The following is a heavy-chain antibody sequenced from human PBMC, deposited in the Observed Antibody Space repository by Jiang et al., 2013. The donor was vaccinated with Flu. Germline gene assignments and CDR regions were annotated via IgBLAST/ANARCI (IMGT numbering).Heavy chain of an antibody. D-gene: IGHD1-26*01. CDR1: GGSISSYY. V-gene: IGHV4-59*01. J-gene: IGHJ4*02. CDR3: ASGGSGSYGSDY. CDR2: MYYSGST. Sequence: GSGLVKPSETLSLTCTVSGGSISSYYCTWIRQPPGKGLEWIGYMYYSGSTKYNPSLKSRVTISIDTSKNQFSLKLSSVTAADTAVYYCASGGSGSYGSDYWGQGTLVTVSS.